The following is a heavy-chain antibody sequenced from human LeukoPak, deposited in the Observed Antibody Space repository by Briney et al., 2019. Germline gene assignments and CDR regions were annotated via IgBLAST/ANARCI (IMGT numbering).Heavy chain of an antibody. D-gene: IGHD5-12*01. CDR1: GYTFTGYY. J-gene: IGHJ4*02. CDR2: INPNSGGT. Sequence: ASVKVSCKASGYTFTGYYMHWVRQAPGQGLEWMGWINPNSGGTNYAQKFQGRVTMTRDTSISTAHMELSRLRSDDTAVYYCARARGSRYSGYDTIGYWGQGTLVTVSS. V-gene: IGHV1-2*02. CDR3: ARARGSRYSGYDTIGY.